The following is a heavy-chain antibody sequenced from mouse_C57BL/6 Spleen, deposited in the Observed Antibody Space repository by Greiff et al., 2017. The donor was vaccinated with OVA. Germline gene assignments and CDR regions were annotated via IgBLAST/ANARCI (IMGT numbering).Heavy chain of an antibody. CDR3: TGFDDYDWYFDV. J-gene: IGHJ1*03. D-gene: IGHD2-4*01. Sequence: EVKLMESGGGLVQPGGSMKLSCVASGFTFSNYWMNWVRQSPEKGLEWVAQIRLKSDNYATHYAESVKGRFTISRDDSKSSVYLQMNNLRAEDTGIYYCTGFDDYDWYFDVWGTGTTVTVSS. CDR2: IRLKSDNYAT. CDR1: GFTFSNYW. V-gene: IGHV6-3*01.